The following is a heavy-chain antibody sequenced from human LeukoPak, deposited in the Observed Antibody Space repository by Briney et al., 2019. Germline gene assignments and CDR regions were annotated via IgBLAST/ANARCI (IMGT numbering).Heavy chain of an antibody. V-gene: IGHV2-5*01. CDR3: AHREGEEWLPSHWFDP. CDR2: IYWNDDK. D-gene: IGHD3-3*01. CDR1: GAAPGRLGGR. Sequence: GPTLVNPPQTLTLTGTFSGAAPGRLGGRGCCIRQPPGKALEWLTLIYWNDDKRYSPSLKSRLTITKETSKNQVVLTMTNMDPVDTATYYCAHREGEEWLPSHWFDPWGQGTLVTVSS. J-gene: IGHJ5*02.